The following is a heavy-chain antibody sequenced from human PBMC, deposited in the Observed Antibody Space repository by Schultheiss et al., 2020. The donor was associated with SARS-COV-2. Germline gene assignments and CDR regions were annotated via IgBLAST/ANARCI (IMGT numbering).Heavy chain of an antibody. CDR1: GFTFDDYA. CDR2: ISWNSGSI. CDR3: AKDSVKEMAKTQEGATFDH. V-gene: IGHV3-9*01. J-gene: IGHJ4*02. D-gene: IGHD5-24*01. Sequence: GGSLRLSCAASGFTFDDYAMHWVRQAPGKGLEWVSGISWNSGSIGYADSVKGRFTISRDNAKNSLYLQMNSLRAEDTALYYCAKDSVKEMAKTQEGATFDHWGQGTQVTVS.